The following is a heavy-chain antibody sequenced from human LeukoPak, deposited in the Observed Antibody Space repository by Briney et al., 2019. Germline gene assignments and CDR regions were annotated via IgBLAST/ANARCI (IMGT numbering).Heavy chain of an antibody. CDR1: GGSISSYY. Sequence: SETLSLTCTVSGGSISSYYWSWIRQPPGKGLEWIGYINYCETTNYTPSLKRRVTISVDTSRNQFSLRLSSVTAADTAVYYCARGIFGMVINGFDIWGQGTMVTVSS. J-gene: IGHJ3*02. CDR3: ARGIFGMVINGFDI. CDR2: INYCETT. D-gene: IGHD3-3*01. V-gene: IGHV4-59*01.